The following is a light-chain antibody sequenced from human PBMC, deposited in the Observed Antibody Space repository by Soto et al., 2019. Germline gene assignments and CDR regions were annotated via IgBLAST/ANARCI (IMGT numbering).Light chain of an antibody. J-gene: IGKJ3*01. Sequence: EIVLTQSPGTLSLSPGERATLSCRASQSVSSTNLAWYQQRPGQAPRVVIYGASTRATGIPERFSGSGSGTDLTITIRSLEHEDLEVYYCQQYGRSPFTFGPGTKVDIK. CDR3: QQYGRSPFT. CDR1: QSVSSTN. V-gene: IGKV3-20*01. CDR2: GAS.